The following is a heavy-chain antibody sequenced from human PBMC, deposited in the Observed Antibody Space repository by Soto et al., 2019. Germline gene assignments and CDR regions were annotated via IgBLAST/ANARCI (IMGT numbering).Heavy chain of an antibody. V-gene: IGHV1-2*02. D-gene: IGHD3-3*01. CDR1: GYTFTGYY. CDR3: ARDTGIWSGYDAPYYYYGMDV. CDR2: INPNSGGT. J-gene: IGHJ6*02. Sequence: ASVKGSCKASGYTFTGYYMHWVRQAPGQGLEWMGWINPNSGGTNYAQKFQGRVTMTRDTSISTAYMELSRLRSDDTAVYYCARDTGIWSGYDAPYYYYGMDVWGQGTTVTVSS.